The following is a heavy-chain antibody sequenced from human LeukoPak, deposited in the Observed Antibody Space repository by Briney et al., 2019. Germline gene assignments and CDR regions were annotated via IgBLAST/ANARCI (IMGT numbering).Heavy chain of an antibody. V-gene: IGHV3-30*18. CDR3: AKDPFDY. CDR1: GFTFSSYG. J-gene: IGHJ4*02. Sequence: GGSLRLSCAASGFTFSSYGMHWVRQAPGKGPEWVAVISYDGSNKYYADSVKGRFTISRDNSKNTLYLQMNSLRAEDTAVYYCAKDPFDYWGQGTLVTVSS. CDR2: ISYDGSNK.